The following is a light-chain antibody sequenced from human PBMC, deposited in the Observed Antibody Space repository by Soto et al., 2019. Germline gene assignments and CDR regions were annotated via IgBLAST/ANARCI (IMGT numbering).Light chain of an antibody. CDR1: SSDVGAYTF. J-gene: IGLJ1*01. CDR2: DVN. Sequence: QSVLTQPRSVSGSPGQSVTISCTGTSSDVGAYTFVSWYQQHPGKAPKLLISDVNKRPSGVPRRFSGSKSGNTASLTISGLQAEDEADYYCCSYSGTYPYVLGNGTKVT. CDR3: CSYSGTYPYV. V-gene: IGLV2-11*01.